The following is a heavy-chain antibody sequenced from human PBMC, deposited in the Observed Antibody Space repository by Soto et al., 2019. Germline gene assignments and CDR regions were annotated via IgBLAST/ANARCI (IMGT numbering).Heavy chain of an antibody. CDR1: GGSISSYY. D-gene: IGHD3-10*01. J-gene: IGHJ4*02. CDR3: ASSTGLWFGESYFDY. Sequence: QVQLQESGPGLVKPSETLSLTCTVSGGSISSYYWSWIRQPPGKGLEWIGYIYYSGSTNYNPSLKSRVTISVDTSKNQFSLKLSSVTAADTAVYYCASSTGLWFGESYFDYWGQGTLVTVSS. CDR2: IYYSGST. V-gene: IGHV4-59*01.